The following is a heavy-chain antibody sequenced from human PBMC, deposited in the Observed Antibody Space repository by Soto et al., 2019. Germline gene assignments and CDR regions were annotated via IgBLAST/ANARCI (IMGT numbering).Heavy chain of an antibody. CDR3: ARRERAAGTDWWFDP. J-gene: IGHJ5*02. CDR2: IYYSGST. V-gene: IGHV4-39*01. CDR1: GGSISSNNYY. D-gene: IGHD6-13*01. Sequence: SETLSLTCSVSGGSISSNNYYWGWIRQSPGKGLEWIGSIYYSGSTYYSPSLKSRVTISVDTSKNQFSLKLSSVTAADTAVYYCARRERAAGTDWWFDPWGQETLVTV.